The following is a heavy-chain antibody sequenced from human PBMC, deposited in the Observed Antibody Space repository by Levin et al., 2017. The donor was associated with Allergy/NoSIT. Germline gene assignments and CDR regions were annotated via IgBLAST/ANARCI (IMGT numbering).Heavy chain of an antibody. CDR1: GLNFGKYG. J-gene: IGHJ4*02. CDR2: ISYDGANK. V-gene: IGHV3-30*03. CDR3: AAPWGAMIVASPGD. Sequence: GESLKISCAASGLNFGKYGIHWVRQAPGKGLEWVTFISYDGANKNYAESVRGRFTISKDNSQNPAFLQMNNRRREDTAVYYCAAPWGAMIVASPGDWGQGSLVTVSS. D-gene: IGHD3/OR15-3a*01.